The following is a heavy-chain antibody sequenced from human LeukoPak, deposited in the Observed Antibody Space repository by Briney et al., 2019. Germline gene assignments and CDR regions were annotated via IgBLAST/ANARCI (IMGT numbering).Heavy chain of an antibody. Sequence: GSLRLSCAASGFTFSSYAMSWVRQTPGKGLEWVAKIKADGGEKDHVASVKGRFTISRDNAKNSLYLQMNSLRVEDTAVYYCARGGAARPDFWGQGTLVTVSS. CDR1: GFTFSSYA. D-gene: IGHD6-6*01. CDR3: ARGGAARPDF. CDR2: IKADGGEK. V-gene: IGHV3-7*01. J-gene: IGHJ4*02.